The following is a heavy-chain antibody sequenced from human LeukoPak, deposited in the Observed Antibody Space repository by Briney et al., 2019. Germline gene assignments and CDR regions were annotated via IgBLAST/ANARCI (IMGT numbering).Heavy chain of an antibody. J-gene: IGHJ4*02. V-gene: IGHV3-64*01. Sequence: GGSLRLSCAASGFTFSSYAMHWVRQAPGKGLEYVSAISSNGGSTYYANSVKGRFTISRDNSKNTLYLQMGSLRAEDMAVYYCARDLGKRGHYSPLDYWGQGTLVTVSS. CDR3: ARDLGKRGHYSPLDY. D-gene: IGHD2-15*01. CDR2: ISSNGGST. CDR1: GFTFSSYA.